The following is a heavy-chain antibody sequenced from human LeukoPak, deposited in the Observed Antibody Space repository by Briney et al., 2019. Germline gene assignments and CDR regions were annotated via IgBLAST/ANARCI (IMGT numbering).Heavy chain of an antibody. V-gene: IGHV4-59*01. D-gene: IGHD2/OR15-2a*01. J-gene: IGHJ4*02. Sequence: PSETLSLTCTVSGGSISSYYWSWIRQPPGKGLEWIGYIYFSGRTNYNPSLKSRVTISVDTSKNQFSLKLSSVTAADTAVYYCARSTLPHYFDYWGQGTLVTVSS. CDR2: IYFSGRT. CDR1: GGSISSYY. CDR3: ARSTLPHYFDY.